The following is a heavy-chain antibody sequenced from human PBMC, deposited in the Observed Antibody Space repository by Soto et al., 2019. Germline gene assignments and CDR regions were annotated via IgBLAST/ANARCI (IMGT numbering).Heavy chain of an antibody. CDR2: VNQSGAT. CDR3: ARKDKYYFGSGSYDLLDY. D-gene: IGHD3-10*01. V-gene: IGHV4-34*01. Sequence: SETLSLTCAVYGGSFSGYHWSWIRQSPGKGPEWIGEVNQSGATNYSPSLKSRVTLSVDTSKNQFSLKVTSVTAADTAVYYCARKDKYYFGSGSYDLLDYWGQGTLVTVSS. CDR1: GGSFSGYH. J-gene: IGHJ4*02.